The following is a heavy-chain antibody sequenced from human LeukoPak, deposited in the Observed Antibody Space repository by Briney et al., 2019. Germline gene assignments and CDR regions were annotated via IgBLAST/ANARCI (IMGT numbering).Heavy chain of an antibody. V-gene: IGHV1-69*13. J-gene: IGHJ3*02. Sequence: ASVKVSCKASGGTFSSYAISWVRQAPGHGLEWMGGIIPIFGTANYAQKFQGRVTISADESTSTAYMELSSLRSENTAVYYCAKELGKWRSNSCTPSIDIGGQGTMVTVSS. CDR1: GGTFSSYA. D-gene: IGHD6-13*01. CDR3: AKELGKWRSNSCTPSIDI. CDR2: IIPIFGTA.